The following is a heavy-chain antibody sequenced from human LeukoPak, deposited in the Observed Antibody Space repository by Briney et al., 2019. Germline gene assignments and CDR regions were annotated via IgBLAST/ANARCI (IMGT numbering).Heavy chain of an antibody. V-gene: IGHV3-23*01. D-gene: IGHD5-18*01. J-gene: IGHJ3*02. Sequence: PGGSLRLSCAASGFTFSSYAMSWVRQAPGKGLEWVSAISGSGGSTYYADSVKGRFTISRDNSKNTLYLQMNILRAEDTAVYYSAKDKDSHEQNYAFDIWGQGTMVTVSS. CDR3: AKDKDSHEQNYAFDI. CDR1: GFTFSSYA. CDR2: ISGSGGST.